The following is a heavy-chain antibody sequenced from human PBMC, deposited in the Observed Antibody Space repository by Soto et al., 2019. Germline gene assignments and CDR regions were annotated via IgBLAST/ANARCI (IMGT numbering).Heavy chain of an antibody. Sequence: PGGSLRLSCAASGFTFSSYAMHWVRQAPGKGLEGVAVISYDGSNKYYADSVKGRFTISRDNSKNTLYLQMNSLRAEDTAVYYCAREPSSYGMYYYYYYGMDVWGQGTTVTVSS. CDR3: AREPSSYGMYYYYYYGMDV. CDR2: ISYDGSNK. J-gene: IGHJ6*02. CDR1: GFTFSSYA. V-gene: IGHV3-30-3*01. D-gene: IGHD5-18*01.